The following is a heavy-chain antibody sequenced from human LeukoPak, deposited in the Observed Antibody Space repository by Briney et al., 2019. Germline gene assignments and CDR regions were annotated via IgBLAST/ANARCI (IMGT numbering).Heavy chain of an antibody. CDR1: GYTFTSYG. CDR3: ARDEAYGDYLNSGPAQDAFDI. CDR2: MNPNSGNT. Sequence: ASVKVSCKASGYTFTSYGISWVRQAPGQGLEWMGWMNPNSGNTGYAQKFQGRVTMTRNTSISTAYMELRSLRSDDTAVYYCARDEAYGDYLNSGPAQDAFDIWGQGTMVTVSS. J-gene: IGHJ3*02. V-gene: IGHV1-8*02. D-gene: IGHD4-17*01.